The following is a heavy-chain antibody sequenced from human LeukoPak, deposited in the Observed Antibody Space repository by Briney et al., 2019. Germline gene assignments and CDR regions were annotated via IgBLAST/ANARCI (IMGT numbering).Heavy chain of an antibody. J-gene: IGHJ6*03. CDR2: IREDGTEK. V-gene: IGHV3-7*01. D-gene: IGHD3-10*01. CDR3: ARLSAYYYGSFFYYYMDV. CDR1: GFTFSGAW. Sequence: GGSLRLSCTASGFTFSGAWMTWARQAPGKGLEWVANIREDGTEKNYVDSVKGRFTISRDNAKNSVYLHMNSLRAGDTALYYCARLSAYYYGSFFYYYMDVWGKGTTVTVSS.